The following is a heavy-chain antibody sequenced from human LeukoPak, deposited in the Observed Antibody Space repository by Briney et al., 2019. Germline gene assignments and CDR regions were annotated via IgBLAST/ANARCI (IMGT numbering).Heavy chain of an antibody. Sequence: GGSLRLSCAASGFTFSSYSMNWVRRAPGKGLEWVSRISSNSSYIYYADSVKGRFTISRDNAKNSLYLQMNSLRAEDTAVYYCARVNGGYCSSTSCRFPDYWGQGTLVTVSS. J-gene: IGHJ4*02. CDR1: GFTFSSYS. CDR3: ARVNGGYCSSTSCRFPDY. CDR2: ISSNSSYI. D-gene: IGHD2-2*03. V-gene: IGHV3-21*01.